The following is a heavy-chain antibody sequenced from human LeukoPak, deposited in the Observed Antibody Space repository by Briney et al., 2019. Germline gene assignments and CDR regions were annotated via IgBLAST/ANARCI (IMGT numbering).Heavy chain of an antibody. CDR3: ARLRRSSGYYHDY. J-gene: IGHJ4*02. CDR2: LYYSGST. V-gene: IGHV4-39*01. CDR1: DGSISGSSYY. D-gene: IGHD3-22*01. Sequence: SETLSLTCTVSDGSISGSSYYWGWIRQPPGKGLEWIGSLYYSGSTYYSPSLKSRVTISVDTSKNQFSLKLSSVTAADTAVYYCARLRRSSGYYHDYWGQGTSVTDSS.